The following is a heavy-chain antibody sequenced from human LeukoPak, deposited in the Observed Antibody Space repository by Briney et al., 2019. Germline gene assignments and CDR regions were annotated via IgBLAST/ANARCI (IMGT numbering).Heavy chain of an antibody. Sequence: ASVKVSCKASGYTFTSYDINWVRQATGQGLEWMGWMNPNSGNTGYAQKFQGRVTMTRNTSISTAYMELSSLRSEDTAVYYCARASQLAAAGGSFYYYYMDVWGKGNTVTVSS. V-gene: IGHV1-8*01. CDR3: ARASQLAAAGGSFYYYYMDV. CDR1: GYTFTSYD. D-gene: IGHD6-13*01. CDR2: MNPNSGNT. J-gene: IGHJ6*03.